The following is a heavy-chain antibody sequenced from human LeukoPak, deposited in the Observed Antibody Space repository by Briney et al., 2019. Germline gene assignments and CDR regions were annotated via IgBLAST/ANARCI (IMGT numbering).Heavy chain of an antibody. CDR2: INPHSGGT. J-gene: IGHJ4*02. CDR3: ARERYYYDSGGPAFDY. Sequence: APVKVSCKASGYTFTDYHMHWVRQAPGQGLEWMGRINPHSGGTKYAQKFQGRVTMTRDTSINTAYMELSRLRSDDTAVYYCARERYYYDSGGPAFDYWGQGTLVTVSS. CDR1: GYTFTDYH. V-gene: IGHV1-2*06. D-gene: IGHD3-22*01.